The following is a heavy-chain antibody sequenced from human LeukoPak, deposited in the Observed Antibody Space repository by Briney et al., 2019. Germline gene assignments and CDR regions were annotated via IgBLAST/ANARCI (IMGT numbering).Heavy chain of an antibody. CDR3: AKAFNSPSGRGRIQLWLPIDY. J-gene: IGHJ4*02. D-gene: IGHD5-18*01. CDR2: IRSKADGGTT. V-gene: IGHV3-15*01. CDR1: GFTFTNAW. Sequence: GGSLRLSCATSGFTFTNAWMSWVRQAPGKGLEWVGRIRSKADGGTTDYAAPVKGRFTISRDDSKNTLYLQMNSLKTEDTAVYYCAKAFNSPSGRGRIQLWLPIDYWGQGTLVTVSS.